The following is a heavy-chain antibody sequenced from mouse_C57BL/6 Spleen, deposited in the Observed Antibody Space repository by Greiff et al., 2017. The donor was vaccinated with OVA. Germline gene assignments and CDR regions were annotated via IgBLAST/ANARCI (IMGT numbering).Heavy chain of an antibody. V-gene: IGHV1-26*01. Sequence: EVQLQQSGPELVKPGASVKISCKASGYTFTDYYMNWVKQRHGKSLEWIGDITTNNGGTSYNQKFMGKATFTVDKSSSTAYMELRSMTSEDAAVYYCARGGTGFAYWGQGTLVTVSA. CDR2: ITTNNGGT. D-gene: IGHD4-1*01. J-gene: IGHJ3*01. CDR3: ARGGTGFAY. CDR1: GYTFTDYY.